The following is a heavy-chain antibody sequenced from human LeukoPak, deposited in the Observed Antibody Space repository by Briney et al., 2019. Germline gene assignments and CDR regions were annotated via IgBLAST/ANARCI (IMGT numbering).Heavy chain of an antibody. D-gene: IGHD1-20*01. V-gene: IGHV3-48*03. Sequence: GGSLRLSCAASGFTFSSYEMNWVRQAPGKGLEWVSYISSSGSTIYYADSVKGRFTISRDNAKNSLYLQMNSLRAEDTAVYYCARRDLLTGTFEYWGQGTLVTVSS. J-gene: IGHJ4*02. CDR3: ARRDLLTGTFEY. CDR1: GFTFSSYE. CDR2: ISSSGSTI.